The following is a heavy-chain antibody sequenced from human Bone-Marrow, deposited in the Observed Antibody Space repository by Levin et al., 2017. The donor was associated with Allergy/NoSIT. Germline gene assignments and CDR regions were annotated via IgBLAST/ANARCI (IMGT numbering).Heavy chain of an antibody. D-gene: IGHD5-24*01. CDR3: AKDISGNGSNFDH. J-gene: IGHJ4*02. CDR2: ITWNRGKK. V-gene: IGHV3-9*01. CDR1: GFNVDDYA. Sequence: GGSLRLSCAVSGFNVDDYAMHWVRQAPGKGLEWVSGITWNRGKKDYADSVKGRFTISRDNAKNSLYLQMNSLRTEDTALYYCAKDISGNGSNFDHWGQGTLVTVSS.